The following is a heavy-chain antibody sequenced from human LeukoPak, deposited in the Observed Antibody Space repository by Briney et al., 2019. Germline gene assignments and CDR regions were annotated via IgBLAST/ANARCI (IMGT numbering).Heavy chain of an antibody. CDR1: VHTFTNCY. V-gene: IGHV1-46*01. CDR3: ATAPPSGTYYYFDY. Sequence: GASVKVSCEASVHTFTNCYMHWVRQAPGQGLEWMGIINPANGATSYAQKFQGRVTMTRDTSTSIVYMELNSLRSEDTAVYYCATAPPSGTYYYFDYWGQGTLVTVSS. CDR2: INPANGAT. D-gene: IGHD1-26*01. J-gene: IGHJ4*02.